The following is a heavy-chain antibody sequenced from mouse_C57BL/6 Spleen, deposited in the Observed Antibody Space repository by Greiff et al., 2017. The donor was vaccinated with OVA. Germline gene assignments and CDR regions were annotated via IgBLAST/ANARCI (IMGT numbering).Heavy chain of an antibody. V-gene: IGHV1-75*01. Sequence: QVQLQQPGAELVRPGSSVKLSCKASGYTFTSYWMDWVKQRPGQGLEWIGWIFPGSGSTYYNEKFKGKATLTVDKSSSTAYMLLSSLTSEDSAVYFCAREDYCNYEWYFDVWGTGTTVTVSS. CDR1: GYTFTSYW. CDR2: IFPGSGST. D-gene: IGHD2-1*01. J-gene: IGHJ1*03. CDR3: AREDYCNYEWYFDV.